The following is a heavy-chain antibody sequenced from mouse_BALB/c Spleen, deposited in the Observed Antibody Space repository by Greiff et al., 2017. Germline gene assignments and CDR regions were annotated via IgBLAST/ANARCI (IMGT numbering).Heavy chain of an antibody. CDR3: ASLYGNYYYYAMDY. CDR2: IWSGGST. D-gene: IGHD2-1*01. V-gene: IGHV2-2*02. J-gene: IGHJ4*01. CDR1: GFSLTSYG. Sequence: QVQLKQSGPGLVQPSQSLSITCTVSGFSLTSYGVHWVRQSPGKGLEWLGVIWSGGSTDYNAAFISRLSISKDNSKSQVFFKMNSLQANDTAIYYCASLYGNYYYYAMDYWGQGTSVTVSS.